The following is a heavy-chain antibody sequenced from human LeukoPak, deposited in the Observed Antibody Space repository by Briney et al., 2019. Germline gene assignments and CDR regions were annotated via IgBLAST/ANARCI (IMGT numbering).Heavy chain of an antibody. J-gene: IGHJ4*02. CDR2: INPSGGST. V-gene: IGHV1-46*01. D-gene: IGHD3-10*01. CDR1: GYTFTSYY. Sequence: ASVKVSYKASGYTFTSYYMHWVRQAPGQGLEWMGLINPSGGSTSYAQKFQGRVTMTRDTSTSTVYMELSSLRSEDTAVYYCARDRHWVSEVTMVRGYYFDYWGQGTLVTVSS. CDR3: ARDRHWVSEVTMVRGYYFDY.